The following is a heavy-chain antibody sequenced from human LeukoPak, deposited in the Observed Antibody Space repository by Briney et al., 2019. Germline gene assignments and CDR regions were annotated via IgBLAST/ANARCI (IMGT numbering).Heavy chain of an antibody. Sequence: GGSLRLSCAASGFTVSSNYMSWVRQAPGKGLEWVSVIYSGGSTYYADSVKGRFTISRDNSKNTLYLQMNSLRAEDTAVYYCARDEPKEDAFDIWGQGTMVTVSS. CDR3: ARDEPKEDAFDI. J-gene: IGHJ3*02. CDR1: GFTVSSNY. CDR2: IYSGGST. V-gene: IGHV3-53*01.